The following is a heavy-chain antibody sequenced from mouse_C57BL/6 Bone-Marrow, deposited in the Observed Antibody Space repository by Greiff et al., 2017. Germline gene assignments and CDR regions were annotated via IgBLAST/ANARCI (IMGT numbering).Heavy chain of an antibody. J-gene: IGHJ2*01. Sequence: VQLVESGPGLVQPSQSLSITCTVSAFSLTSYGVHWVRQSPGQGLEWLGVIWSGGSTDNNAAFISRLSISKDNSKGQVFFKMNSLQANDTAIYYCARNFGRTLDYWGQGTTLTVSS. CDR1: AFSLTSYG. D-gene: IGHD6-1*01. CDR3: ARNFGRTLDY. CDR2: IWSGGST. V-gene: IGHV2-2*02.